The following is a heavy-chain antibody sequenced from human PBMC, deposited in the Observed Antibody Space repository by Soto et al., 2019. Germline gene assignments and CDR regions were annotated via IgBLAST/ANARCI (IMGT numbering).Heavy chain of an antibody. D-gene: IGHD2-15*01. Sequence: GGSLRLSCAASGFTFSSYAMSWVRQAPGKGLEWVSGISGSGDSTYYADSVKGRFTISRDNSKNTLYLQMNSLRAEDTAVYYCAREANDPVVVAANWFDPWGQGTLVTVSS. CDR3: AREANDPVVVAANWFDP. J-gene: IGHJ5*02. V-gene: IGHV3-23*01. CDR1: GFTFSSYA. CDR2: ISGSGDST.